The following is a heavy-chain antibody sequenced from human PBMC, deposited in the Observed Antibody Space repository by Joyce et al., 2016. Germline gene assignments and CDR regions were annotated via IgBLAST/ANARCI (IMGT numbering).Heavy chain of an antibody. V-gene: IGHV3-7*01. J-gene: IGHJ6*02. CDR3: AREARMQLTYYYFGLDV. CDR2: INQEGSEK. CDR1: GFMFSSYW. Sequence: EVQLVESGGRLVQPGGSLRLSCAASGFMFSSYWMIWVRQDPGKGLEGVANINQEGSEKNYVDSVKGRFTISRDNAKKSLYLQMNSLRAEDTAVYYCAREARMQLTYYYFGLDVWGQGTTVVVSS. D-gene: IGHD5-18*01.